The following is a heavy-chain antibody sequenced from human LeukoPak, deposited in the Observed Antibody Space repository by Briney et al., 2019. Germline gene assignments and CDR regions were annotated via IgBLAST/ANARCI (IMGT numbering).Heavy chain of an antibody. CDR1: GGSISSYY. Sequence: SETLSLTCTVSGGSISSYYWSWIRKPPGKGLEWIGYIYYSGSTNYNPSLKSRITISVDTSKNQFSLKLSSVTAADAAVYYCAREVTGYHFDYWGQGTLVTVSS. CDR3: AREVTGYHFDY. CDR2: IYYSGST. V-gene: IGHV4-59*01. D-gene: IGHD6-25*01. J-gene: IGHJ4*02.